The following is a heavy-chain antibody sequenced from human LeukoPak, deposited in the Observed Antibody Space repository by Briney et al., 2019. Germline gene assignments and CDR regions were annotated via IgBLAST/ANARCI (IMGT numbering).Heavy chain of an antibody. J-gene: IGHJ4*02. CDR2: IYYSGST. Sequence: SETLSLTCTVSGDSVSNYYWSWIRQPPGKGLEWIGYIYYSGSTNYNPSLKSRVTISVDTSKNQFSLKLSSVTAADTAVYYCARLRDLAFDYWGQGTLVTVSS. CDR3: ARLRDLAFDY. V-gene: IGHV4-59*08. CDR1: GDSVSNYY. D-gene: IGHD2-15*01.